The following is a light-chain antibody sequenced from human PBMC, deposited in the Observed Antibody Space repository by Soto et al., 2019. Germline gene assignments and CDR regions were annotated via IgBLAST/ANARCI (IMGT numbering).Light chain of an antibody. V-gene: IGLV2-14*01. J-gene: IGLJ1*01. Sequence: QSALTQPASVSGSPGQSIAISCTGTSSDVCGYNYVSWYQQYPGKAPKLMIYDVSNRTSGVSNRFSGSTSGNTASLTISGLQAEDEADYYCSSYISSSTLVFGTGTKVTVL. CDR2: DVS. CDR3: SSYISSSTLV. CDR1: SSDVCGYNY.